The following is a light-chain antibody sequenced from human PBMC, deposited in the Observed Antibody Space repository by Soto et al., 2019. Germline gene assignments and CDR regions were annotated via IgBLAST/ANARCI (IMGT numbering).Light chain of an antibody. CDR1: QSVSSSY. J-gene: IGKJ1*01. Sequence: EIVLTQSPATLSLSPGERATLSCGASQSVSSSYLAWYQQKPGLAPRLLIYDASSRATGIPDRFSGSGYGTDFTLTISRLEPEDFAVYYCQQYGSSLPWTFSQGTKVEIK. V-gene: IGKV3D-20*01. CDR3: QQYGSSLPWT. CDR2: DAS.